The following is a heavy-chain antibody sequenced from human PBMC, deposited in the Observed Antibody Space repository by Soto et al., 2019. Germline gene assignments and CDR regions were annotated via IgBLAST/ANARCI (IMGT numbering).Heavy chain of an antibody. CDR1: GFSFSSFG. CDR2: ISFDGSNK. J-gene: IGHJ4*02. V-gene: IGHV3-30*18. D-gene: IGHD3-10*01. CDR3: AKGFSRYRPMAADY. Sequence: QVQLVESGGGVVQPGRSLRLSCATSGFSFSSFGLHWVRQAPGKGLEWVAVISFDGSNKYYVDSVKGRFTISRDNSKNTLYLQMNSLRAEDTAVYYCAKGFSRYRPMAADYWGQGTLVTVSS.